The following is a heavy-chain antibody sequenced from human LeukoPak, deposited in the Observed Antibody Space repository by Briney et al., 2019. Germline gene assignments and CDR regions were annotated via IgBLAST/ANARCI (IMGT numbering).Heavy chain of an antibody. CDR3: ARDTTRDNWFDP. CDR1: EYTFTDYY. V-gene: IGHV1-2*02. D-gene: IGHD1-26*01. CDR2: VNPNSGAT. Sequence: ASVKVSCKASEYTFTDYYTHWVRQAPGQGLEWMGWVNPNSGATSYAQKFQGRVTMTRDTSISTAYMELSGLRSDDTAVYYCARDTTRDNWFDPWGQGTLVTVSS. J-gene: IGHJ5*02.